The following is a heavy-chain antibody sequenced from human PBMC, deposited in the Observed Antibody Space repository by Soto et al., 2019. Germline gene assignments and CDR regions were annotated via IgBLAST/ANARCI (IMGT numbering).Heavy chain of an antibody. CDR1: GYSFTGYY. V-gene: IGHV1-2*02. D-gene: IGHD2-8*02. Sequence: HEHLVQSGAEVKRPGASLKVSCKASGYSFTGYYIHWVRQAPGHGLEWMGWINPDSGATNYAQNFQGRVTLTNYTSTSTAAMDLTSLTSDDTAVYYCARGDYGTGGYPFPYFDYWGHGTLVIVSS. CDR3: ARGDYGTGGYPFPYFDY. J-gene: IGHJ4*01. CDR2: INPDSGAT.